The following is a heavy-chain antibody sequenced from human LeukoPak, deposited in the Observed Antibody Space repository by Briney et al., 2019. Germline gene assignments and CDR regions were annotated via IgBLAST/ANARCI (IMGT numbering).Heavy chain of an antibody. J-gene: IGHJ4*02. D-gene: IGHD2-21*02. CDR3: ATLVALAYCGGDCLYFDY. CDR2: TIPILGIA. CDR1: GGTFSSYA. Sequence: GSSVKVSCKASGGTFSSYAISWVRQAPGQGLEWMGRTIPILGIANYAQKFQGRVTITADKSTSTAYMELSSLRSEDTAVYYCATLVALAYCGGDCLYFDYWGQGTLVTVSS. V-gene: IGHV1-69*04.